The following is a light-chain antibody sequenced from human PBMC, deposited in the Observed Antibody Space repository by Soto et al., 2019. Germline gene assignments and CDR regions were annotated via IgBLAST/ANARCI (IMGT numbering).Light chain of an antibody. V-gene: IGLV2-23*02. CDR2: EVN. CDR1: SSDIGSYNL. J-gene: IGLJ3*02. Sequence: QSALSQPASVSGSPGQSVTISCTGTSSDIGSYNLVSSYHHHPGQAPKLVIYEVNKRPSVDSNRFSGSKSGNTASLTIAGLQPEDEGEYYCCSYAGGRTFVVFGGGTKLTVL. CDR3: CSYAGGRTFVV.